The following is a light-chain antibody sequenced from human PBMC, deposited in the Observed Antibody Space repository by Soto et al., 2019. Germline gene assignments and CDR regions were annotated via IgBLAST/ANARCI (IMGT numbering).Light chain of an antibody. J-gene: IGLJ1*01. CDR2: EVS. V-gene: IGLV2-18*02. CDR3: NSYTSANTYV. Sequence: QSALTQPPSVSGSPGQSVTISCTGTSSDVGSYNRFSWYQQPPGTAPKLMIYEVSNRPSGVPDRFSGSKSGNTASLTISGLQAEYEADYYCNSYTSANTYVFGPGTKLTVL. CDR1: SSDVGSYNR.